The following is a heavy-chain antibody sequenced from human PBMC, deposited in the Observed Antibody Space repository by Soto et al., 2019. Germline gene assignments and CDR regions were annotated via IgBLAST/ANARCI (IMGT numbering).Heavy chain of an antibody. Sequence: QVQLVQSGAEVKKPGASVKVSSKASGDPFSNYDMKWVRQATGQGLEWMGWMNPNSGNTGYARKFQGRVTMTRNTSITTVYMELSSLRSEDTAVYYCARGRNGMDVWGQGTTVTVSS. CDR1: GDPFSNYD. J-gene: IGHJ6*02. CDR3: ARGRNGMDV. CDR2: MNPNSGNT. V-gene: IGHV1-8*01.